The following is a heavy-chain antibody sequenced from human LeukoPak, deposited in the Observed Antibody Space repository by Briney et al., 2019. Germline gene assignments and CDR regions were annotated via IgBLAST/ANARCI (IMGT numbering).Heavy chain of an antibody. CDR2: INHSGST. CDR3: ARSPTGSSWTRYFDY. D-gene: IGHD6-13*01. Sequence: SETLSLTCTVSGGSISSSSYYWSWIRQPPGKGLEWIGEINHSGSTNYNPSLKSRVTISVDTSKNQFSLKLSSVTAADTAVYYCARSPTGSSWTRYFDYWGQGTLVTVSS. J-gene: IGHJ4*02. CDR1: GGSISSSSYY. V-gene: IGHV4-39*07.